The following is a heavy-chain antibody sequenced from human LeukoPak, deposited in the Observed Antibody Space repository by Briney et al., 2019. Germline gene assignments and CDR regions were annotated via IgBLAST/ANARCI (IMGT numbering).Heavy chain of an antibody. V-gene: IGHV3-7*01. CDR1: GFTFSTYS. CDR3: AVYSSGWYNTFDI. J-gene: IGHJ3*02. D-gene: IGHD6-19*01. Sequence: GSLRLSCAASGFTFSTYSMSWVRQAPGKGLEWVANIKQDGSEKYYVDSVKGRFTISRDNAKNSLFLQMNSLGAEDTAVYYCAVYSSGWYNTFDIWGQGTMVTVSS. CDR2: IKQDGSEK.